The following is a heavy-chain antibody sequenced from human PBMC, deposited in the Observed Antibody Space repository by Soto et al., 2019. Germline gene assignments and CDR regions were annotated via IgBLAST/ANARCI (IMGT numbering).Heavy chain of an antibody. Sequence: SETLSLTCTVSGVSINNYYWSWIRQPPGKRLEWIGYIYYTGSTTYNPSLESRVTMSVDTSKNQFSLKLSSVNAADTAVYYCAKYRRTEAEGFTLDYWGRGTLVTVSS. CDR2: IYYTGST. D-gene: IGHD6-13*01. CDR3: AKYRRTEAEGFTLDY. CDR1: GVSINNYY. J-gene: IGHJ4*02. V-gene: IGHV4-59*01.